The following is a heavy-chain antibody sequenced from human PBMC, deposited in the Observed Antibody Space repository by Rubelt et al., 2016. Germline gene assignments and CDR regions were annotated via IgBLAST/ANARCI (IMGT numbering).Heavy chain of an antibody. V-gene: IGHV3-48*03. Sequence: EVQLVESGGGLVQPGGSLRLSCAASGFSFNIYEMNWVRQAPGKGLEWVSYIRASGGARYYADAVKGRVTVSRDNAKNLLYLQMNNVTDDDTALYYCVRDEYGVGGDPWGQGTLVTVSS. D-gene: IGHD2/OR15-2a*01. J-gene: IGHJ5*02. CDR1: GFSFNIYE. CDR3: VRDEYGVGGDP. CDR2: IRASGGAR.